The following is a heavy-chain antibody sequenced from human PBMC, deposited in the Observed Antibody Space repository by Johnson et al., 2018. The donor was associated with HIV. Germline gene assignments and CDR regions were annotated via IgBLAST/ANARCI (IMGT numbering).Heavy chain of an antibody. V-gene: IGHV3-30*04. CDR1: GFTFSSYA. CDR3: ARDTPFGYCSSTSCYAGGAFDI. CDR2: ISYDGSNK. D-gene: IGHD2-2*01. Sequence: QEQVVESGGGVVQPGRSLRLSCAASGFTFSSYAMHWVRQAPGKGLEWVAVISYDGSNKYYADSVKGRFTISRDNSKNTLYLQMNSLRAEDTAVYYCARDTPFGYCSSTSCYAGGAFDIWGQGTMVTVSS. J-gene: IGHJ3*02.